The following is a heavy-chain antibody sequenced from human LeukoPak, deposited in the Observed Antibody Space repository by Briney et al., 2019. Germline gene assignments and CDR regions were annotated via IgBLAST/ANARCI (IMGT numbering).Heavy chain of an antibody. CDR2: ISGSGSST. CDR3: AKDRGRIAAMVVVVTNTLDS. J-gene: IGHJ4*02. D-gene: IGHD3-22*01. Sequence: GGSLRLSCAASGVTSSSYATSHYAMAWVRQAAGKGLEWVSGISGSGSSTYYADSVKGRFTISRDNSKNTLYLQMNNLRAEDTAVYYCAKDRGRIAAMVVVVTNTLDSWGQGTLVTVSS. V-gene: IGHV3-23*01. CDR1: GVTSSSYA.